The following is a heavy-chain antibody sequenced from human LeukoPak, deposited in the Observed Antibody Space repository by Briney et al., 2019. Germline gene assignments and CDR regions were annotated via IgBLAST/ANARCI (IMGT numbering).Heavy chain of an antibody. CDR2: VSYDGNNK. J-gene: IGHJ4*02. Sequence: GGSLRLSCAASGFTFSTYAMHWVRQAPGKGLEWVAAVSYDGNNKYYADSVKGRFTISRDNSKNTMSLLMNSLRAEDTAVYYCARDCDSAHYFDYWGQGTLVTVSS. CDR1: GFTFSTYA. D-gene: IGHD2-21*01. CDR3: ARDCDSAHYFDY. V-gene: IGHV3-30-3*01.